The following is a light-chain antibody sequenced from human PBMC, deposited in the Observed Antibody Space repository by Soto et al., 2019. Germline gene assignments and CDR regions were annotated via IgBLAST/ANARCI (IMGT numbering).Light chain of an antibody. Sequence: QSVLTQPASVSGSPGQSITISCTGTSSDVGGYNSVSWYRQDPGKAPKLMIYDVTNRPSGVSNRFSGSKSGNTASLTISGLQAEDEADYYCSSFTSSITYVFGTGTQVTV. CDR2: DVT. CDR3: SSFTSSITYV. CDR1: SSDVGGYNS. V-gene: IGLV2-14*01. J-gene: IGLJ1*01.